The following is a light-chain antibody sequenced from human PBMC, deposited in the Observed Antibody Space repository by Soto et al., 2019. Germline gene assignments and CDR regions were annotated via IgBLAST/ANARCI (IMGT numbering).Light chain of an antibody. CDR1: QGISSY. Sequence: DIQLTQSPSFLSASVGDRVTITCRASQGISSYLAWYQQKPGKAPKVLIYAASTLQSGVPSRFSGSGSGTEFTLTISSLQPEDFATYYCQQLNSYPPWTFGQGTKLEIK. J-gene: IGKJ2*02. V-gene: IGKV1-9*01. CDR2: AAS. CDR3: QQLNSYPPWT.